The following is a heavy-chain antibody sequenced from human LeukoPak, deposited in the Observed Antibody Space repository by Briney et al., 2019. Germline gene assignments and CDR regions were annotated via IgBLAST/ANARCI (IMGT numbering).Heavy chain of an antibody. V-gene: IGHV3-49*04. CDR1: GFTFGDYA. CDR3: TRVWLQYFDY. J-gene: IGHJ4*02. CDR2: IRSKTYDGAT. Sequence: GGSLRLSCTASGFTFGDYAMSWVRQAPGKGLEWVGFIRSKTYDGATEYAASVKGRFTISRDDSKRIAYLQMNSLKTDDTAVYYCTRVWLQYFDYWGQGTLITVSS. D-gene: IGHD5-24*01.